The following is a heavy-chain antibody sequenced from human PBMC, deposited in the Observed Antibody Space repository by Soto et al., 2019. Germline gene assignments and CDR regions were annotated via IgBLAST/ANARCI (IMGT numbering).Heavy chain of an antibody. Sequence: PGESLKISCKGSGYTFTSYWIAWVRQMPGKGLEWMGIICPGDSDTRYSPSFQGQVSISADKSISTAYLQWSSLKASDTAMYYCARQDGSALYYFDYWGQGTLVTVSS. D-gene: IGHD6-19*01. CDR1: GYTFTSYW. V-gene: IGHV5-51*01. CDR3: ARQDGSALYYFDY. J-gene: IGHJ4*02. CDR2: ICPGDSDT.